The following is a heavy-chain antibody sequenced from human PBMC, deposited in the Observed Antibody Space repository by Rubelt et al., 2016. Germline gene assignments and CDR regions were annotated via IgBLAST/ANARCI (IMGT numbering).Heavy chain of an antibody. Sequence: HWVRQAPGKGLEWVAVIWYDGSNKYYADSVKGRFTISRDNAKNSLYLQMNSLRAEDTAVYYCAREPRGYYYDSSAYYYYGMDVWGQGTTVTVSS. CDR3: AREPRGYYYDSSAYYYYGMDV. CDR2: IWYDGSNK. D-gene: IGHD3-22*01. V-gene: IGHV3-33*01. J-gene: IGHJ6*02.